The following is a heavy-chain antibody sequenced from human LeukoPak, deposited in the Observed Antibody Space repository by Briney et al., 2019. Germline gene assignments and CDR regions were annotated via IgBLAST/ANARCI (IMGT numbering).Heavy chain of an antibody. CDR3: SSSAAVTLLFY. CDR1: GFTFSNAW. D-gene: IGHD2-15*01. V-gene: IGHV3-15*01. CDR2: TQSKADGGTT. J-gene: IGHJ4*02. Sequence: GGSLRLSCAASGFTFSNAWMSWVRQAPGKGLEWVGRTQSKADGGTTDYTAPVKGRFTISRDDSKSTLYLQLHSLKPEDTAVYYCSSSAAVTLLFYWGRGTLVTVSS.